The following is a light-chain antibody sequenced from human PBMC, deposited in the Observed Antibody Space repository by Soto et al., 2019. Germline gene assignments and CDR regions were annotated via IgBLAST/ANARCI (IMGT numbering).Light chain of an antibody. CDR2: DDN. Sequence: QSVLTQPPSLSGAPGQKVTIAFSGSSSNIGGNSVSWYQQLPGTAPKLLIYDDNKRPSGIPDRFSGSKSGTSATLGITGFQTGDEADYYCGSWDSSLSAYVFGTGTKVTAL. J-gene: IGLJ1*01. CDR1: SSNIGGNS. V-gene: IGLV1-51*01. CDR3: GSWDSSLSAYV.